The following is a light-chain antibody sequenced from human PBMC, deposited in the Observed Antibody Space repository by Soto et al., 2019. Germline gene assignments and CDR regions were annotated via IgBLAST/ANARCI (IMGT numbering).Light chain of an antibody. CDR1: QSVSIY. V-gene: IGKV3-11*01. J-gene: IGKJ1*01. Sequence: EILLTQSPASLSLSPGERATLSCRASQSVSIYLAWYQQKPGQAPRLLIYDASNRATGIPARFSGSGSGTDFTLTISRLEPEDFAVYYCQQYGRSPTTFGQGTKVDNK. CDR2: DAS. CDR3: QQYGRSPTT.